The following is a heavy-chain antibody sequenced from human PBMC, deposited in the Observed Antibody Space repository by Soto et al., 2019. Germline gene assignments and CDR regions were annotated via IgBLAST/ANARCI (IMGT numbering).Heavy chain of an antibody. CDR2: ISSSSSTI. Sequence: EVQLVESGGGLVQPGGSLRLSCAASGFTFSSYSMNWVRQAPGKGLEWVSYISSSSSTIYYADSVKGRFTISRDNAKNSLYLQMNSLRDEDTAVYYCARDLSSSWYDWSEDYYYYYGMDVWGQGTTVTVSS. J-gene: IGHJ6*02. CDR3: ARDLSSSWYDWSEDYYYYYGMDV. V-gene: IGHV3-48*02. CDR1: GFTFSSYS. D-gene: IGHD6-13*01.